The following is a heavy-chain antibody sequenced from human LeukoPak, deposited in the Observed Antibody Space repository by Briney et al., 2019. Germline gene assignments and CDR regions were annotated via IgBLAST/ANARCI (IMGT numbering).Heavy chain of an antibody. CDR2: ISRSSGDI. D-gene: IGHD5-18*01. CDR1: GFTFSSYS. V-gene: IGHV3-21*01. Sequence: GGSLRLSCAASGFTFSSYSMNWVRQAPGKGLEWVSAISRSSGDIYYADSVKGRFTVSRDNAKNSLYLQMNSLRAEDTAVYYCARDLSYGTRRFYGMDVWGQGTTVTVSS. CDR3: ARDLSYGTRRFYGMDV. J-gene: IGHJ6*02.